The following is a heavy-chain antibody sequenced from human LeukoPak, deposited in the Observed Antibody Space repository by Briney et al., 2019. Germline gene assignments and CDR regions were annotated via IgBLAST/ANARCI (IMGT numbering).Heavy chain of an antibody. D-gene: IGHD1-26*01. CDR2: INHSGST. CDR1: GGSISSSNW. J-gene: IGHJ5*02. V-gene: IGHV4-4*02. CDR3: ARHRNQFSATDWFDP. Sequence: PSETLSLTCAVSGGSISSSNWWSWVRQPPGKGLEWIGEINHSGSTNYNPSLKSRVTISVDTSKNQFSLKLSSVTAADTAVYYCARHRNQFSATDWFDPWGQGTLVTVSS.